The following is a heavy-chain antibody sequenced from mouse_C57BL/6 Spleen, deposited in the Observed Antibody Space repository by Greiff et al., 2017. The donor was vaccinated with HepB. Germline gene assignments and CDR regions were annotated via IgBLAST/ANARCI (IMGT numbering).Heavy chain of an antibody. CDR2: IYPGSGST. CDR3: ARGGGSSPEFAY. D-gene: IGHD1-1*01. CDR1: GYTFTSYW. J-gene: IGHJ3*01. V-gene: IGHV1-55*01. Sequence: VQLQQPGAELVKPGASVKMSCKASGYTFTSYWITWVKQRPGQGLEWIGDIYPGSGSTNSNEKFKSKATLTVDTSSSTAYMQLSSLTSEDSAVYYCARGGGSSPEFAYWGQGTLVTVSA.